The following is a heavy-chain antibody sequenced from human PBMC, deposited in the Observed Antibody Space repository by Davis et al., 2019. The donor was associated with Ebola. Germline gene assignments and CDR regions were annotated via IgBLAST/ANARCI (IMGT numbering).Heavy chain of an antibody. CDR2: ISSSSYFI. CDR3: AKDGVVVAATRRVDYYGMDV. J-gene: IGHJ6*04. V-gene: IGHV3-21*01. D-gene: IGHD2-15*01. CDR1: GFIFSSYV. Sequence: GGSLRLSCAASGFIFSSYVMNWVRQSPGKGLEWVSSISSSSYFIYYADSLKGRFTISRDNAKNSLYLQMNSLRAEDTAVYYCAKDGVVVAATRRVDYYGMDVWGKGTTVTVSS.